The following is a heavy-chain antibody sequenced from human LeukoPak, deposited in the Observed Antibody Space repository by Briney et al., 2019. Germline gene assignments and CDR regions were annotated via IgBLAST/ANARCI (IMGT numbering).Heavy chain of an antibody. CDR1: GFTFNDYV. V-gene: IGHV3-23*01. D-gene: IGHD3-22*01. J-gene: IGHJ4*02. CDR3: AKAPGDSSGNHYPNN. Sequence: GGSLRLSCAASGFTFNDYVIWVRQAPGKGLAWVSAITGGGTSHYADSVKGRFTISRDNSKNTLYLQMSSLRAEDTAIYYCAKAPGDSSGNHYPNNWGQGLLVTVSS. CDR2: ITGGGTS.